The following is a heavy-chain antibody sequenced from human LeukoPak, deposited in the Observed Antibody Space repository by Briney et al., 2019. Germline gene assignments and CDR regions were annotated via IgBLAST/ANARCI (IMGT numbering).Heavy chain of an antibody. V-gene: IGHV3-30*02. CDR3: AKGLEMATTLDY. CDR2: IRYDGSNK. CDR1: GFTFSSYG. Sequence: GGSLRLSCAASGFTFSSYGIHWVRQAPGKGLEWVAFIRYDGSNKYYADSVKGRFTISRDNSKNTLYLQMNSLRAEDTAVYYCAKGLEMATTLDYWGQGTLVTVSS. D-gene: IGHD5-24*01. J-gene: IGHJ4*02.